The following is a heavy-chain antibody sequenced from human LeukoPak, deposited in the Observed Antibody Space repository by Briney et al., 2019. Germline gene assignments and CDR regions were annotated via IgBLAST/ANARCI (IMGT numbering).Heavy chain of an antibody. CDR2: ISSSSSTI. CDR3: ARGRMSGSPDY. CDR1: GFTFSSYS. J-gene: IGHJ4*02. D-gene: IGHD1-26*01. Sequence: GGSLRLSCAASGFTFSSYSMNWVRQAPGKGLEWVSYISSSSSTIYYADSVKGRFTISRDNAKNSLYLQMNSLRAEDTAVYYCARGRMSGSPDYRGQGTLVTVSS. V-gene: IGHV3-48*01.